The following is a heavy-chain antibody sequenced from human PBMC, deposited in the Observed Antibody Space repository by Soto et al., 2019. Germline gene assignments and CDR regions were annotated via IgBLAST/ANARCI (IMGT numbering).Heavy chain of an antibody. D-gene: IGHD3-16*01. J-gene: IGHJ4*02. CDR2: IWYDGGNK. CDR3: ARDGDVNTGFGKDY. Sequence: PGWSLRLSCASSVFTFSNHGMHWVRQAPGKGLEWVAFIWYDGGNKYYAESVKGRFTISRDNSKNTLYLQMNSLRAEDTAVYYCARDGDVNTGFGKDYWGQGTLVTVSS. CDR1: VFTFSNHG. V-gene: IGHV3-33*01.